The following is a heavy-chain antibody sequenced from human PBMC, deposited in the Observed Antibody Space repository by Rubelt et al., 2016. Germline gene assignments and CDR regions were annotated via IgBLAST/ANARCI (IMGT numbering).Heavy chain of an antibody. J-gene: IGHJ4*02. V-gene: IGHV3-66*03. D-gene: IGHD3-3*01. CDR1: GLTVSSNF. CDR3: ARDRARGTAGFWAADY. Sequence: EVQLVESGGGLIQPGGSLRLSCAASGLTVSSNFMSWVRQAPGKGLEWVSVIYSGGTTFYADSVKGRFTISRDNPKNTLYLQMNSLRPEDTAVYYCARDRARGTAGFWAADYWGQGTLVIVSS. CDR2: IYSGGTT.